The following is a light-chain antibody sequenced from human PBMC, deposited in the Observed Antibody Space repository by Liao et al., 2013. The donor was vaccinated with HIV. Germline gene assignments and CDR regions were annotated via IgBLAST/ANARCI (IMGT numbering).Light chain of an antibody. J-gene: IGLJ2*01. V-gene: IGLV3-1*01. CDR3: QAWDSSFVV. CDR1: KLVDTY. Sequence: SYVLTQPPSVSVAPGQTATITCSGHKLVDTYACWYQQRPGQSPVLVIYQDSQRPSGIPERFSGSNSGNTATLTISGTQAMDEADYYCQAWDSSFVVFGGGTKLTVL. CDR2: QDS.